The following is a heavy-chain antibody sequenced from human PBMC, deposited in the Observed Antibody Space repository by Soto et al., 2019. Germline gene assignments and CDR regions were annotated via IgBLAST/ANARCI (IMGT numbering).Heavy chain of an antibody. CDR3: ARHARRYYDSSKYDC. CDR2: IYYSGST. Sequence: PSETLSLTCTVSGGSISSSGYYWGWIRQPPGKGLEWIGSIYYSGSTYYNPSLKSRVTISVDTSKNQFSLKLSSVTAADTAVYYFARHARRYYDSSKYDCRGQGTLVTVSS. CDR1: GGSISSSGYY. J-gene: IGHJ4*01. V-gene: IGHV4-39*01. D-gene: IGHD3-22*01.